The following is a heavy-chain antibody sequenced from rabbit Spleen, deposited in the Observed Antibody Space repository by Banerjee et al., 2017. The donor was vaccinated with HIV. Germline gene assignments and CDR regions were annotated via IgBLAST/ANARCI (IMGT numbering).Heavy chain of an antibody. J-gene: IGHJ4*01. V-gene: IGHV1S40*01. Sequence: QSLEESGGDLVKPGASLTLTCTASGFTLSSYWMCWVHQAPGKGLEWIGCIYTGSDSTYYASWAKGRFTISKTSSTTVTLQMTSLTAADTATYFCARSIVNDNTAFNLWGPGTLVTVS. D-gene: IGHD3-3*01. CDR3: ARSIVNDNTAFNL. CDR2: IYTGSDST. CDR1: GFTLSSYW.